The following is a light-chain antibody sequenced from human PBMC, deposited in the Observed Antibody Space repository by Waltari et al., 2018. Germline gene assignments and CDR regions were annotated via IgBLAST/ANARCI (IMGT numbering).Light chain of an antibody. CDR3: QQLHSPGYT. Sequence: IQLTQSPSSLSASVGDRVTITCRASQGISNYLAWYQQKPGKVPKLLIHSASTLQSGVPSRFSGSGSGKDFTLTISSLQPEDFATYYCQQLHSPGYTFGQGTKLEIK. CDR2: SAS. CDR1: QGISNY. J-gene: IGKJ2*01. V-gene: IGKV1-9*01.